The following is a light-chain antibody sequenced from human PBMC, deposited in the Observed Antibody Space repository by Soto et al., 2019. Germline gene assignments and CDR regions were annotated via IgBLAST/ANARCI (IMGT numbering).Light chain of an antibody. Sequence: DIQMTQSPSTLSASVGDRVTITCRASQTINNWLAWYQQKPGKAPKLLIYDVSSLESGVPSKFSGSGSGTEFTLTISSLQPDDFATYYCQQYNTFWTFGQGTKVDIK. CDR2: DVS. CDR3: QQYNTFWT. J-gene: IGKJ1*01. CDR1: QTINNW. V-gene: IGKV1-5*01.